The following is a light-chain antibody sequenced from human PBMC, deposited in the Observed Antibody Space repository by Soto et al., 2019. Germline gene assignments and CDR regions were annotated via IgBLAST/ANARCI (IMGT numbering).Light chain of an antibody. Sequence: QSALTQPASVSGSPGQSITISCTGTSSDVGGYDYVSWYQQHPGKAPKVMIYEVSNRPSGASNRFSGSKSGNTASLTISGLQAEDEADYFCSSYTTSRTPHVFGTGTKVTVL. CDR3: SSYTTSRTPHV. CDR1: SSDVGGYDY. CDR2: EVS. V-gene: IGLV2-14*01. J-gene: IGLJ1*01.